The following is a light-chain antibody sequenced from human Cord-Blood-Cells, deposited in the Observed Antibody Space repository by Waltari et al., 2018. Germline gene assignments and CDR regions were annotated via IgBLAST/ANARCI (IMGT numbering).Light chain of an antibody. CDR2: EGS. J-gene: IGLJ2*01. CDR3: CSYAGSSTFVV. Sequence: QSALTQPASVSGSPVQSITISCTGTSSDVGSYNLVSWYQQHPGKAPKLMIYEGSKRPSGVSKRFSGSKSGNTASLTISGLQAEDEADYYCCSYAGSSTFVVFGGGTKLTVI. V-gene: IGLV2-23*03. CDR1: SSDVGSYNL.